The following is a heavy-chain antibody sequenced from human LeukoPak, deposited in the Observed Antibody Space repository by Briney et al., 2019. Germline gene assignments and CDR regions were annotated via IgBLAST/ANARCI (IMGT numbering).Heavy chain of an antibody. CDR1: GYTFTGYY. V-gene: IGHV1-2*02. CDR2: INPNSGGT. J-gene: IGHJ4*02. Sequence: GASVKVSCKASGYTFTGYYMNWVRQAPGRGLEWMGWINPNSGGTNYAQKFQGRVTMTRDTSISTAYMELSRLRSDDTAVYYCARGLYSSSWYFYWGQGTLVTVSS. D-gene: IGHD6-13*01. CDR3: ARGLYSSSWYFY.